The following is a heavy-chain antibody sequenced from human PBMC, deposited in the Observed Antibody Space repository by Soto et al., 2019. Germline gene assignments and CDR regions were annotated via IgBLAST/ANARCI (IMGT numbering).Heavy chain of an antibody. J-gene: IGHJ5*02. CDR1: GYSFTSYW. CDR2: IYPGDSDT. V-gene: IGHV5-51*01. Sequence: PGESLKISCKGSGYSFTSYWIGWVRQMPGKGLEWMGIIYPGDSDTRYSPSFQGQVTISADKSISTAYLQWSSLKASDTAMYYCARQRGYSGYDSGRSTPENWFDPWGQGTQVTVSS. D-gene: IGHD5-12*01. CDR3: ARQRGYSGYDSGRSTPENWFDP.